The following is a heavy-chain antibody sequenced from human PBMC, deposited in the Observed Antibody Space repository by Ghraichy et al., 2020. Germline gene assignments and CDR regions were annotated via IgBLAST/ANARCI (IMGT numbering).Heavy chain of an antibody. D-gene: IGHD6-19*01. J-gene: IGHJ4*02. Sequence: SLNISCAASGFSFDDYAMHWVRQAPGKGLEWVSGISWNSDNIGYADSVKGRFTISRDNAKNSLYLQMNSLRAEDTALYYCAKGGEGIAVAGYFNYWGQGTLVTVSS. CDR3: AKGGEGIAVAGYFNY. CDR2: ISWNSDNI. CDR1: GFSFDDYA. V-gene: IGHV3-9*01.